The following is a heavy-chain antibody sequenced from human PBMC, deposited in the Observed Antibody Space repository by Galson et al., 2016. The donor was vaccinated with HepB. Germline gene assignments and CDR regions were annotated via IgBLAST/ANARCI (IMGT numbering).Heavy chain of an antibody. V-gene: IGHV4-4*07. CDR1: GGSISSWY. CDR3: ATGDHGFDI. J-gene: IGHJ3*02. D-gene: IGHD2-21*01. Sequence: SETLSLTCSVSGGSISSWYWNWLRQPAGRGLEWIGRMYISGSTNYNPSLKSRVTMSVDKSKNQVSLKLSSVTAADTAVYYCATGDHGFDIWGHGTVVTVSS. CDR2: MYISGST.